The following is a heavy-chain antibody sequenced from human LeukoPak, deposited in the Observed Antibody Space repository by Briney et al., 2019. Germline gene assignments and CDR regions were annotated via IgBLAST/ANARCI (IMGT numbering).Heavy chain of an antibody. D-gene: IGHD3-10*01. J-gene: IGHJ4*02. CDR1: GFTFSRYC. V-gene: IGHV3-7*03. CDR2: IIQDGNVK. Sequence: GGSLRLSCAASGFTFSRYCMTWVRQAPGKGLEWVATIIQDGNVKNYVDSVKGRFTISRDNAKNSVFLQMNSLRDDDTAVYYCANGNYGSGSYPDYWGQGTLVTVSS. CDR3: ANGNYGSGSYPDY.